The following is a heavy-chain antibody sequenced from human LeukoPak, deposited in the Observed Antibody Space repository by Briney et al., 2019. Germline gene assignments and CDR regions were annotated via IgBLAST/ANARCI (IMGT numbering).Heavy chain of an antibody. V-gene: IGHV3-21*01. CDR3: ARGSEGYCSGGGCYYGMDV. J-gene: IGHJ6*01. CDR2: ISSSSSYI. CDR1: GFTFSSYT. D-gene: IGHD2-15*01. Sequence: GGSLRLSCAASGFTFSSYTMNWVRQAPGKGLEWASYISSSSSYIYYADSVKGRFTISRDNAENSLYLQMNSLRAEDTAVYYCARGSEGYCSGGGCYYGMDVWGQGTTVTVSS.